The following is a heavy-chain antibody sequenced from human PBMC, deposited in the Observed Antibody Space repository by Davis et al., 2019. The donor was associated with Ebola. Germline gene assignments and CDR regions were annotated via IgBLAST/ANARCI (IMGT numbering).Heavy chain of an antibody. CDR1: GGSFNGYV. CDR2: VNHVGYT. CDR3: AKGLFVAFD. Sequence: SETLSLTCSVSGGSFNGYVWSWVRQSPGKGLEWLGEVNHVGYTKYNPSLKSRVTISVDTSRNRFSLRLNSVTAADTAMYYCAKGLFVAFDWGQGTLVTVSS. J-gene: IGHJ4*02. D-gene: IGHD3-3*01. V-gene: IGHV4-34*01.